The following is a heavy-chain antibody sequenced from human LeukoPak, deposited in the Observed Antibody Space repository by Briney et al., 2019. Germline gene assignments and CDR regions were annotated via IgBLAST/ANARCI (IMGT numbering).Heavy chain of an antibody. CDR3: ARDPTPYYYDSSGYYNDY. CDR1: GCTFTGYY. V-gene: IGHV1-2*02. J-gene: IGHJ4*02. CDR2: INPNSGGT. D-gene: IGHD3-22*01. Sequence: GASVKVSCKASGCTFTGYYMHWVRQAPGQGLEWMGWINPNSGGTNYAQKFQGRVTMTRDTSISTAYMELSRLRSDDTAVYYCARDPTPYYYDSSGYYNDYWGQGTLVTVSS.